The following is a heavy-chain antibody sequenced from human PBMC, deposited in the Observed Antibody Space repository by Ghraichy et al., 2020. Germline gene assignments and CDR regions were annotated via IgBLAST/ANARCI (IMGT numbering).Heavy chain of an antibody. CDR3: AREGGEGIAVAGTFSAGDY. Sequence: SVKVSCKASGGTFSSYAISWVRQAPGQGLEWMGRIIPILGIANYAQKFQGRVTITADKSTSTAFMELSSLRSEDTAVYYCAREGGEGIAVAGTFSAGDYWGQGTLVTVSS. V-gene: IGHV1-69*04. D-gene: IGHD6-19*01. CDR1: GGTFSSYA. CDR2: IIPILGIA. J-gene: IGHJ4*02.